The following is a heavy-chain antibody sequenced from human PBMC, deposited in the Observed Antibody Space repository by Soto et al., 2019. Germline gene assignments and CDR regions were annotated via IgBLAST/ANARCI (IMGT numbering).Heavy chain of an antibody. Sequence: EVQLLESGGGLVQPGGSLRLSCAASGFTFSSYAMSWVRQAPGKGLEWVSAISGSGGSTYYADSVKGRFTISRDNSKNTRYRQMNRLRAEDTAVYYCAKEPIAAAVPTGVFDYWGQGTLVTVSS. D-gene: IGHD6-13*01. CDR1: GFTFSSYA. CDR2: ISGSGGST. J-gene: IGHJ4*02. V-gene: IGHV3-23*01. CDR3: AKEPIAAAVPTGVFDY.